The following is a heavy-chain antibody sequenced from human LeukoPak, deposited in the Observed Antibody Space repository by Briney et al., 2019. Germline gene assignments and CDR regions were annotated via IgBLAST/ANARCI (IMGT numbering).Heavy chain of an antibody. CDR3: ARDYGSGVYYYYMDV. V-gene: IGHV4-59*12. Sequence: SETLSLTCTVSGGSISSYYWSWIRQPPGKGLEWIGYIYYSGSTNYNPSLKSRVTMSVDTSKNQFSLKLSSVTAADTAVYYCARDYGSGVYYYYMDVWGKGTTVTVSS. CDR2: IYYSGST. D-gene: IGHD3-10*01. J-gene: IGHJ6*03. CDR1: GGSISSYY.